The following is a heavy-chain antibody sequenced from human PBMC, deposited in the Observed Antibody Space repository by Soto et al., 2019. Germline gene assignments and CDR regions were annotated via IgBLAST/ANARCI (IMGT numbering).Heavy chain of an antibody. CDR2: IIPLYGTA. D-gene: IGHD3-10*01. V-gene: IGHV1-69*01. Sequence: QVQLVQSGAEVKKPGSSLKVSCKASGGTFSSFVISWVRLAPGQGLEWMGGIIPLYGTANYAQKFQGKVTITADEATSTAYMELTSLRSEDTALYYCATRYYGSGTYYPADYWGQGTLVTVSS. CDR3: ATRYYGSGTYYPADY. J-gene: IGHJ4*02. CDR1: GGTFSSFV.